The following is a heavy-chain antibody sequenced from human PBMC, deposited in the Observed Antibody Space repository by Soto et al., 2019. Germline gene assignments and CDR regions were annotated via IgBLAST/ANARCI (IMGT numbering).Heavy chain of an antibody. CDR1: GYTFTNYY. J-gene: IGHJ3*02. CDR3: ARDRGEDFWSGSDPFDI. D-gene: IGHD3-3*01. Sequence: ASVKVSCKASGYTFTNYYIHWVRQAPGQGLEWMGKINPTGGRTIYAQNFQGRVTMTRDTSTSTVFMELSSLRSEDTAMYFCARDRGEDFWSGSDPFDIWGQGTMVTVSS. V-gene: IGHV1-46*01. CDR2: INPTGGRT.